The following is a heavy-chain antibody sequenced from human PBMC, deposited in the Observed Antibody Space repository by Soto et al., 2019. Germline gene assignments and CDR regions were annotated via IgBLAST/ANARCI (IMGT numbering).Heavy chain of an antibody. D-gene: IGHD3-22*01. V-gene: IGHV3-23*01. J-gene: IGHJ4*02. CDR3: ARVTNYYDSSGYHY. CDR2: ISGSGGST. Sequence: PGGSLRLSCAASGFTFSSYAMSWVRQAPGKGLEWVSAISGSGGSTYYADSVKGRFTISRDNSKNTLYLQMNSLRAEDTAVYYCARVTNYYDSSGYHYWGQGTLVTVSS. CDR1: GFTFSSYA.